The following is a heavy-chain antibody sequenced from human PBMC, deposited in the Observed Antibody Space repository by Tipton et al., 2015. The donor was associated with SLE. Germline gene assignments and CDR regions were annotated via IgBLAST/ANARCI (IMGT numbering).Heavy chain of an antibody. J-gene: IGHJ6*03. Sequence: SLRLSCAASGLTFEDYTMYWFRQVPGKGLEWVSGISWNSGSIGYSDSVKGRFNISRDNAKNSLYLEMNSLRAEDTALYYCEREPSKAPLYYYMAVWGKGTTVTVSS. CDR1: GLTFEDYT. CDR3: EREPSKAPLYYYMAV. CDR2: ISWNSGSI. V-gene: IGHV3-9*01. D-gene: IGHD4-11*01.